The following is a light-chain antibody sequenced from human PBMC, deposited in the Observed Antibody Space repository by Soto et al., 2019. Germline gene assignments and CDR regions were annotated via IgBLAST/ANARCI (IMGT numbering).Light chain of an antibody. CDR3: QQGHNWPLT. J-gene: IGKJ2*01. CDR1: QSISTE. CDR2: SAS. Sequence: EIVMTQSPATLSVSPGERATLSCRASQSISTELAWYQQKPGQPPSLLIDSASTSATGVPARFTGSGSGSEFTLTISGLQSEDFAVYYCQQGHNWPLTFGQGTRLEI. V-gene: IGKV3-15*01.